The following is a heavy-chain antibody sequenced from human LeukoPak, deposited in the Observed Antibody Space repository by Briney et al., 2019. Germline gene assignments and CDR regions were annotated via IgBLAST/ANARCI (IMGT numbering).Heavy chain of an antibody. CDR1: GGSISSSSYY. D-gene: IGHD4-11*01. CDR3: ASEPYSNYDYYYYMDV. J-gene: IGHJ6*03. V-gene: IGHV4-39*01. CDR2: IYYSGST. Sequence: SETLSLTCTVSGGSISSSSYYWGWIRQPPGKGLEWIGSIYYSGSTYYNPSLKSRLTISVDTSKNQFSLKLSSVTAADTAVYYCASEPYSNYDYYYYMDVWGKGTTVTVSS.